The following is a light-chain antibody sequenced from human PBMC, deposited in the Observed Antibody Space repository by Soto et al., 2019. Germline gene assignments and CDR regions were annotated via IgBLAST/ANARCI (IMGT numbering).Light chain of an antibody. J-gene: IGKJ4*01. V-gene: IGKV1-12*01. CDR1: QDVGSW. CDR2: GAT. Sequence: DIQMTQSPSSVSASVGDRVTITCRASQDVGSWLAWYQKKPGKAPKVLILGATSLQSGVPSRFSGSGSGNEFTPTLRSLPPEDFATYFCQQANRFPLPFGGGTQVEIK. CDR3: QQANRFPLP.